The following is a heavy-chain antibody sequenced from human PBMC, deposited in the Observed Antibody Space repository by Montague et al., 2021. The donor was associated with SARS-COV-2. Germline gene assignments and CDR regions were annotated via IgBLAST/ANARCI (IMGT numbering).Heavy chain of an antibody. V-gene: IGHV4-61*02. Sequence: TLSLTCTVSGGSISSGSYYWSWIRQPAGKGLEWIGRIYTRGSTNYNPSLKSRVTISVDTSKNQFSLKLSSVTAADTAVYYCARVGVGTMVRGVIPAYYYYGMDVWGRGTTVTVSS. J-gene: IGHJ6*04. CDR3: ARVGVGTMVRGVIPAYYYYGMDV. CDR1: GGSISSGSYY. D-gene: IGHD3-10*01. CDR2: IYTRGST.